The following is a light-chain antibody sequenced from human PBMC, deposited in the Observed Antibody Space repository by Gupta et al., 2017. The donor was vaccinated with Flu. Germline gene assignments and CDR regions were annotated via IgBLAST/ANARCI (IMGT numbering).Light chain of an antibody. V-gene: IGLV3-10*01. J-gene: IGLJ1*01. Sequence: SYELTQTPSVSVSPGQTARITCSGDALPKKYTYWYQQKSGQAPVLVIDEDTRRPSGIPERFSGYIAGTMATWDIRGAQVEDEADDYWYYADISGKSDVVGTGIKVTVL. CDR2: EDT. CDR3: YYADISGKSDV. CDR1: ALPKKY.